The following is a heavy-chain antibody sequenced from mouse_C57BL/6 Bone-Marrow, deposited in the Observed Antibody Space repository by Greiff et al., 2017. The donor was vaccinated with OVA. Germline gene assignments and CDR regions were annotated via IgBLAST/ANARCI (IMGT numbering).Heavy chain of an antibody. D-gene: IGHD1-1*01. CDR2: IDPSDSYT. CDR3: ARSGGFSTTVGARYFDV. J-gene: IGHJ1*03. Sequence: VQLQQPGAELVRPGTSVKLSCKASGYTFTSYWMHWVKQRPGPGLEWIGVIDPSDSYTNYNQTFTGKATLTVDPSSSTDYMQLSSLTSEDSAVXDGARSGGFSTTVGARYFDVWGTGTTVTVSS. CDR1: GYTFTSYW. V-gene: IGHV1-59*01.